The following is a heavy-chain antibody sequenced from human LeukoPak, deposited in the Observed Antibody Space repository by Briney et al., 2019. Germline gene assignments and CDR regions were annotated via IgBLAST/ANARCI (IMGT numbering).Heavy chain of an antibody. CDR2: IYYSGST. D-gene: IGHD2-2*01. CDR3: ERGQPRLGYCSSTSCYGGWFDP. Sequence: PSETLSLTCTVSGDSISSYYWSWIRQPPGKGLEWIGYIYYSGSTNYNPSLKSRVTISVDTSKNQFSLKLSSVTAADTAVYYCERGQPRLGYCSSTSCYGGWFDPWGQGTLVTVSS. V-gene: IGHV4-59*01. CDR1: GDSISSYY. J-gene: IGHJ5*02.